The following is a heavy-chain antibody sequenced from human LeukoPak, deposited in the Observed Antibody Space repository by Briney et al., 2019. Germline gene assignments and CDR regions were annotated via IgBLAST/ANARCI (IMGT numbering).Heavy chain of an antibody. CDR1: GGSISSYY. J-gene: IGHJ4*02. CDR2: IYYSGST. D-gene: IGHD2/OR15-2a*01. V-gene: IGHV4-59*01. Sequence: SETLSLTCTVSGGSISSYYRSWIRQPPGKGLEWIGYIYYSGSTNYNPSLKSRVTISVDTSKNQFSLKLSSVTAADTAVYYCARQGDSGYYLDYFDYWGQGTLVTVSS. CDR3: ARQGDSGYYLDYFDY.